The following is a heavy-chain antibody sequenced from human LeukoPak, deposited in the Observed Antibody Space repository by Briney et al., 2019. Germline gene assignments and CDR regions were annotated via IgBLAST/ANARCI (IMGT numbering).Heavy chain of an antibody. CDR2: IYYTGGT. J-gene: IGHJ5*02. Sequence: SETLSLTCTVSGGSIRNYHWSWIRQPPGKGLEWLGYIYYTGGTNYNPSLKSRVTISVDTPKNQFSLKLASVTAADTAVYYCARGQLGSGMDDPWGQGTLVTVSS. CDR3: ARGQLGSGMDDP. CDR1: GGSIRNYH. D-gene: IGHD3-10*01. V-gene: IGHV4-59*01.